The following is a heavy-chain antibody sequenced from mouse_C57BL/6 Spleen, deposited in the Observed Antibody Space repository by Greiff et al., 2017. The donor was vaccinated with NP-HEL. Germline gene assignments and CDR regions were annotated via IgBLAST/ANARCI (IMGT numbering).Heavy chain of an antibody. J-gene: IGHJ4*01. CDR1: GYTFTDYY. CDR2: INPNNGGT. D-gene: IGHD5-1*01. Sequence: VQLQQSGPELVKPGASVKISCKASGYTFTDYYMNWVKQSHGKSLEWIGDINPNNGGTSYNQKFKGKATLTVDKSSSTAYMELRSLTSEDSAVYYCARENLLIMDYWGQGTSVTVSS. V-gene: IGHV1-26*01. CDR3: ARENLLIMDY.